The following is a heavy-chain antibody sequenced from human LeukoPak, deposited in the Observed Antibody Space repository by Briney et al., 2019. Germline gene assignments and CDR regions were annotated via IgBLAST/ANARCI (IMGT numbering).Heavy chain of an antibody. CDR2: IIPILGIA. J-gene: IGHJ4*02. CDR1: GGTFSSYA. V-gene: IGHV1-69*04. D-gene: IGHD1-26*01. CDR3: ARVGATTVFDY. Sequence: ASVKVSCKGSGGTFSSYAISWVRQAPGQGLERMGRIIPILGIANYAQKFQGRVTITADKSTSTAYMELSSLRSEDTAVYYCARVGATTVFDYWGQGTLVTVSS.